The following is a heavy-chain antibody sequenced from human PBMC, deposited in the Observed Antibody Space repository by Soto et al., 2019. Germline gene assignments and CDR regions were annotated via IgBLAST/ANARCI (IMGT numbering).Heavy chain of an antibody. CDR1: GYSITNGYY. CDR3: ARDKGEETAYFYPVVEYFDP. J-gene: IGHJ5*02. V-gene: IGHV4-38-2*02. D-gene: IGHD2-15*01. CDR2: IYHSGSK. Sequence: SETLSLTCSVSGYSITNGYYWAWIRQLPGKGLEWIGSIYHSGSKYSNPSLKGRAAISVDTSENHFSLNLSSVTAADTAVYYCARDKGEETAYFYPVVEYFDPWGQGILVTVSS.